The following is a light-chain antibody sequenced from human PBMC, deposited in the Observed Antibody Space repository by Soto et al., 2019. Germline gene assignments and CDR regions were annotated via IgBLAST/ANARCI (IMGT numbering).Light chain of an antibody. CDR2: GAY. J-gene: IGKJ4*01. CDR1: QSVSSN. Sequence: IVMTQSPATLSVSPGERATLSCRASQSVSSNLAWYQQKPGQAPRLLIYGAYTRATGIPARFSGSGSGTEFTRTISSLQSEDCAVYYCQQYNNWIPLTFVGGTKVEIK. CDR3: QQYNNWIPLT. V-gene: IGKV3-15*01.